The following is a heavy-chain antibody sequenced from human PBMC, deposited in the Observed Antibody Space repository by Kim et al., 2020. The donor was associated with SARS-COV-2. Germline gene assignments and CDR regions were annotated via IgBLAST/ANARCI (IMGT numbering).Heavy chain of an antibody. CDR1: GYTFTGYY. CDR2: INPNSGGT. CDR3: ARDYDFWSGYQDLGYYYYGMDV. Sequence: ASVKVSCKASGYTFTGYYMHWVRQAPGQGLEWMGRINPNSGGTNYAQKFQGRVTMTRDTSISTAYMELSRLRSDDTAVYYCARDYDFWSGYQDLGYYYYGMDVWGQGTTVTVSS. V-gene: IGHV1-2*06. J-gene: IGHJ6*02. D-gene: IGHD3-3*01.